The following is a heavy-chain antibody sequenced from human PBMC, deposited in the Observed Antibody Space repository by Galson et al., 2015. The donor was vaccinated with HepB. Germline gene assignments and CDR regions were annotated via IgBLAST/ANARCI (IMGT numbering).Heavy chain of an antibody. J-gene: IGHJ4*02. CDR1: GFTFSGSA. CDR2: IRSKANSYAT. Sequence: SLRLSCAASGFTFSGSAIHWVRQASGKGLEWIGRIRSKANSYATGYAASVKGRFTIPRDDSKNTAYLQMNSLKTEDTAVYYCTRRGDSGWYGKEDYWGQGTLVTVPS. V-gene: IGHV3-73*01. D-gene: IGHD6-19*01. CDR3: TRRGDSGWYGKEDY.